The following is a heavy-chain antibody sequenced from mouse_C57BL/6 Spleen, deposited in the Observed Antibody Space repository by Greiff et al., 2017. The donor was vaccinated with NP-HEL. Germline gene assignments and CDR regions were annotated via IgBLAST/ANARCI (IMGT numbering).Heavy chain of an antibody. J-gene: IGHJ4*01. D-gene: IGHD2-5*01. Sequence: QVQLQQPGAELVKPGASVKMSCKASGYTFTSYWITWVKQRPGQGLEWIGDIYPGSGSTNYNEKFKSKATLTVDKSSSTAYMQLSSLTSEDSAVYYCARASYYSNSFYAMDYWGQGTSVTVSS. CDR1: GYTFTSYW. V-gene: IGHV1-55*01. CDR2: IYPGSGST. CDR3: ARASYYSNSFYAMDY.